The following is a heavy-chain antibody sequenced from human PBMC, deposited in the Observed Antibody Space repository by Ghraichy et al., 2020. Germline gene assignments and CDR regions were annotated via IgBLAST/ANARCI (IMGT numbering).Heavy chain of an antibody. Sequence: LSLTCAASGFTFSSHNMNWVRQAPGRGLDWVSSISSGSHYIYHADSVQGRFTISRDNADNSLYLQMNSLRAEDTAVYYCARVSLNYVEVARVLDCWGQGTLVAVSS. V-gene: IGHV3-21*01. J-gene: IGHJ4*02. D-gene: IGHD5-24*01. CDR3: ARVSLNYVEVARVLDC. CDR1: GFTFSSHN. CDR2: ISSGSHYI.